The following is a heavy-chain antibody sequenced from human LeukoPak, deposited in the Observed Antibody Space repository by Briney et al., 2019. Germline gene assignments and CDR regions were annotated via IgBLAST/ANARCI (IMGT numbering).Heavy chain of an antibody. Sequence: PSETLSLTSAVYGGSFSGYYWSWIRQPPGKGLEWIGEINHSGSTNYNPSLKSRVTISVDTSKNQFSLKLSSVTAADTAVYYCARGPYGYDYVWGSYRYTSFDYWGQGTLVTVSS. CDR2: INHSGST. CDR1: GGSFSGYY. D-gene: IGHD3-16*02. J-gene: IGHJ4*02. CDR3: ARGPYGYDYVWGSYRYTSFDY. V-gene: IGHV4-34*01.